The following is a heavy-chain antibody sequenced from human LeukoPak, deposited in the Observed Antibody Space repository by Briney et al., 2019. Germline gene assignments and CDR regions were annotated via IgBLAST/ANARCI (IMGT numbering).Heavy chain of an antibody. D-gene: IGHD1-26*01. Sequence: AGGSLRLSCAASGFTFSSYSMNWVRQAPGKGLEWVSYISSSSSTIYYADSVKGRFTISRDNAKNSLYLQMNSLRAEDTAVYYCARDPEVGATPVDIWGQGTMVTVSS. CDR1: GFTFSSYS. J-gene: IGHJ3*02. V-gene: IGHV3-48*01. CDR3: ARDPEVGATPVDI. CDR2: ISSSSSTI.